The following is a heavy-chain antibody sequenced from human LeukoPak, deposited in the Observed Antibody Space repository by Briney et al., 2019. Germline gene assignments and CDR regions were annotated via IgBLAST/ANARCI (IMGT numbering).Heavy chain of an antibody. CDR1: GFTLSSYW. D-gene: IGHD2-15*01. Sequence: RGSLRLSCAASGFTLSSYWLHWVRQAPGKGLVWVSRISDADGSITDYADSVRGRFTVSRDTAKNTLYLEMNSLGAEDTAVYYCARDLSGYSDYWGQGTLVTVS. CDR3: ARDLSGYSDY. CDR2: ISDADGSIT. J-gene: IGHJ4*02. V-gene: IGHV3-74*01.